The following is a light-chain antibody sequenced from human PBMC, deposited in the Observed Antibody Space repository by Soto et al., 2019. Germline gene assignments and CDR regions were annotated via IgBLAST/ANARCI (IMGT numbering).Light chain of an antibody. CDR2: LNSDGSH. CDR1: SGHSNYA. V-gene: IGLV4-69*02. CDR3: QTWDSGILV. J-gene: IGLJ3*02. Sequence: QPVLTQSSSASASLGASVKLTCTLSSGHSNYAIAWHQQQPQKGPRYLMKLNSDGSHTKGDGIPDRFSGSSSGPERYLTISSLQSDDEADYYCQTWDSGILVFGGGTKLTV.